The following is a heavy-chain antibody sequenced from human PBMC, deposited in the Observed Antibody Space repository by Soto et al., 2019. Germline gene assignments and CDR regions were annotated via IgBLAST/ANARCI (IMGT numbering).Heavy chain of an antibody. J-gene: IGHJ4*02. CDR3: ARDLIRRPPLPTALEPFTFDY. V-gene: IGHV1-69*13. Sequence: SVKVSCKASGGTFSSYAISWVRQAPGQGLEWMGGIIPIFGTANYAQKFQGRVTITADESTSTAYMELSSLRSEDTAVYYCARDLIRRPPLPTALEPFTFDYWGQGTLVTVSS. CDR2: IIPIFGTA. CDR1: GGTFSSYA. D-gene: IGHD3-3*01.